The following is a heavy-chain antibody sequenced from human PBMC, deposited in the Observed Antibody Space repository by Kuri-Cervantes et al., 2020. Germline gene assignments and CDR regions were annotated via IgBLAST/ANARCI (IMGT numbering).Heavy chain of an antibody. CDR1: GGSFSGYY. D-gene: IGHD6-19*01. CDR3: ARGRPKRSYSSGWYVSY. J-gene: IGHJ4*02. V-gene: IGHV4-34*01. CDR2: INHSGST. Sequence: SETLSLTCAVYGGSFSGYYWSWIRQPPGKGLEWIGEINHSGSTNYNPSLKSRVTISVDTSKNQFSLKLSSVTAADTAVYYCARGRPKRSYSSGWYVSYWGQGTPVTVSS.